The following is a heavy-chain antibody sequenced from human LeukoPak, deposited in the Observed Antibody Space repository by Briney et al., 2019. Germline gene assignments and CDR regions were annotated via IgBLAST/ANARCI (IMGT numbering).Heavy chain of an antibody. D-gene: IGHD2-15*01. CDR3: AREVGGCYDY. J-gene: IGHJ4*02. V-gene: IGHV3-21*01. Sequence: PGGSLRLSCAASGFTFSSYSMNWVRQAPGKGLEWVSSISSSSSYIYYADSVKGRFTISRDNAKNSLYLQMDSLRAEDTAVYYCAREVGGCYDYWGQGTLVTVSS. CDR2: ISSSSSYI. CDR1: GFTFSSYS.